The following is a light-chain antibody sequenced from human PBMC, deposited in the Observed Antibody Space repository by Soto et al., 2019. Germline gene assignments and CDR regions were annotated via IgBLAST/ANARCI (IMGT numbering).Light chain of an antibody. J-gene: IGKJ5*01. V-gene: IGKV1-9*01. CDR1: QGISSY. CDR2: AAS. CDR3: QQLNSYPIT. Sequence: IQLTQSPSSLSASVGDRVTITCRASQGISSYLVWYQQKPGKAPKLLIYAASTLQSGVPSRFSGSGSGTDFTLTISSLQPEDFATYYCQQLNSYPITFGQGTRLEI.